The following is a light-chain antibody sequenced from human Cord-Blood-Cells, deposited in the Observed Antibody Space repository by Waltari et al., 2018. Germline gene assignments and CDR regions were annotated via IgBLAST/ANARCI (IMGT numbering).Light chain of an antibody. Sequence: IVLTQSTGTLSLSPGERATLSCRPSQSVSSSYLAWYQQKPGQAPRLLIYGVSSRATSIPDRFSGSGSGTDFTLTISRLEPEDFAVYYCQQYGSSPTFGQGTKLEIK. J-gene: IGKJ2*01. CDR2: GVS. CDR3: QQYGSSPT. CDR1: QSVSSSY. V-gene: IGKV3-20*01.